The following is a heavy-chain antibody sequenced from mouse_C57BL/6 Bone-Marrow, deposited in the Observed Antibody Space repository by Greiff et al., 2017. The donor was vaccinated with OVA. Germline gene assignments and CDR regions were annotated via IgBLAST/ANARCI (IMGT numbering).Heavy chain of an antibody. CDR3: ARVYDGNTSSYFDY. V-gene: IGHV1-59*01. D-gene: IGHD2-1*01. J-gene: IGHJ2*01. CDR1: GYTFTSYW. CDR2: IDPSDSYT. Sequence: QVQLQQPGAELVRPGTSVKLSCKASGYTFTSYWMHWVKQRPGQGLEWIGVIDPSDSYTNYNQKFKGKATLTVDTSSSTAYMQLSSLTSEDSAVYYCARVYDGNTSSYFDYWGQGTTLTVSS.